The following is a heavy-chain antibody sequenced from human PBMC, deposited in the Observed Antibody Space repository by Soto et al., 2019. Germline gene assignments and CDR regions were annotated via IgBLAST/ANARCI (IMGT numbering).Heavy chain of an antibody. Sequence: QVQLVESGGGVVQPGRSLRLSCAASGFTFSSYAMHWVRQAPGKGLEWVAVISYDGSNKYYADSVKGRFTISRDNSKNTLYLQMNSLRAEDTAVYYCARDRWDGGNRREDFDYWGQGTLVTVSS. CDR3: ARDRWDGGNRREDFDY. J-gene: IGHJ4*02. D-gene: IGHD2-15*01. V-gene: IGHV3-30-3*01. CDR2: ISYDGSNK. CDR1: GFTFSSYA.